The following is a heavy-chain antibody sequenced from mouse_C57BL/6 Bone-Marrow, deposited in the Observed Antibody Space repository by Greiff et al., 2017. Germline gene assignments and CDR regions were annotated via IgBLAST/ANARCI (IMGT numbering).Heavy chain of an antibody. D-gene: IGHD2-12*01. V-gene: IGHV5-9-1*02. CDR2: ISSGGDYI. CDR3: TRVGYDDYAMDY. Sequence: EVMLVESGAGLVKPGGSLKLSCAASGFTFSSYAMSWVRQTPEKRLEWVAYISSGGDYIYYADTVKGRFTISRDNARNTLYLQMSSLKSEDTAMYYCTRVGYDDYAMDYWGQGTSVTVSS. CDR1: GFTFSSYA. J-gene: IGHJ4*01.